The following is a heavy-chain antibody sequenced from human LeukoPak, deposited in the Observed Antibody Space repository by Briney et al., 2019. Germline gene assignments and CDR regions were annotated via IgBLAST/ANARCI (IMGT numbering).Heavy chain of an antibody. V-gene: IGHV3-23*01. CDR2: ISGSGGST. CDR1: GFTFSSYA. J-gene: IGHJ5*02. CDR3: AKKVDCSSTSCYGPWFDP. D-gene: IGHD2-2*01. Sequence: PGASLRPSCAASGFTFSSYAMSWVRQAPGKGLEWVSAISGSGGSTYYADSVKGRFTISRDNSKNTLYLQMNSLRAEDTAVYYCAKKVDCSSTSCYGPWFDPWGQGTLVTVSS.